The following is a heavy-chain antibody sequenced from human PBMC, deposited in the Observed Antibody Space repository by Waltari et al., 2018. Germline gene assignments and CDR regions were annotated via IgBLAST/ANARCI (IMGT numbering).Heavy chain of an antibody. CDR2: IFFSGGT. CDR1: GGPVTSGGYY. CDR3: ARHEGTRTTARAHFDS. J-gene: IGHJ4*02. D-gene: IGHD4-17*01. Sequence: QLQLQESGPGLVKPSETLSLSCTVPGGPVTSGGYYWGWIRQPPGKGLEWIGSIFFSGGTYYNPSLKSRVTISVDTSNNQFSLKLSSVTAADTAVYYCARHEGTRTTARAHFDSWGQGTLVTVSS. V-gene: IGHV4-39*01.